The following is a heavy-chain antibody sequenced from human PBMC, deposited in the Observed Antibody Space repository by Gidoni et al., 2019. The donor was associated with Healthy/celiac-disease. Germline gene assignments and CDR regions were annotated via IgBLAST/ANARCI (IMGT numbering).Heavy chain of an antibody. D-gene: IGHD6-6*01. J-gene: IGHJ2*01. Sequence: QVQLQESGPGLVKPSQTLSLTCPVSGGSISSGGYYWSWIRQHPGKGLEWIGYIYYSGSTYYNPSLKSRVTISVDTSKNQFSLKLSSVTAADTAVYYCARVVAARHPHWYFDLWGRGTLVTVSS. V-gene: IGHV4-31*03. CDR1: GGSISSGGYY. CDR2: IYYSGST. CDR3: ARVVAARHPHWYFDL.